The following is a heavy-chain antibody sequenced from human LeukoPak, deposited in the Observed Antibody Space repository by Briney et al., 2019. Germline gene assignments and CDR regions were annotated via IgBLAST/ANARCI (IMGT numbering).Heavy chain of an antibody. CDR2: ISGSGGST. Sequence: KPGGSLRLSCAASGFTFSSYAMSWVRQAPGKGLEWVSAISGSGGSTYYADSVKGRFTISRDSSKNTLFLQMNRLRPEDAAVYYCAKAPVTTCRGAYCYPFDYWGQGTLVTVSS. CDR3: AKAPVTTCRGAYCYPFDY. J-gene: IGHJ4*02. D-gene: IGHD2-21*01. V-gene: IGHV3-23*01. CDR1: GFTFSSYA.